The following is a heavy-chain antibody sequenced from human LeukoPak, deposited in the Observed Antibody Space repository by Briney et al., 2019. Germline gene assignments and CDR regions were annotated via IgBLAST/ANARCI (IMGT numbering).Heavy chain of an antibody. CDR3: ARENSQGLLWFGEAWFDP. V-gene: IGHV1-18*01. J-gene: IGHJ5*02. D-gene: IGHD3-10*01. Sequence: ASVKVSCKASGYTFTSYGIIWVRQAPGQGLEWMGWISSYNGNTNYAQKLQGRVTMTTDTSTSTAYMELRSLRSDDTAVYYCARENSQGLLWFGEAWFDPWGQGTLVTVSS. CDR1: GYTFTSYG. CDR2: ISSYNGNT.